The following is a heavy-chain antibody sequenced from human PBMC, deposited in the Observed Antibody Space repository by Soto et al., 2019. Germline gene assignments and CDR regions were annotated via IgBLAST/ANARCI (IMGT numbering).Heavy chain of an antibody. D-gene: IGHD2-8*02. CDR3: AADLPGGGYPIDY. Sequence: LRLSCAASGFTFTSAGMTWVRQAPGKGLEWVGHIKSKADGETTHYAAPVKGRFTLSRDDSKNTLYLQMNTLKTEDTAVYYCAADLPGGGYPIDYWGKGTLVTVSS. CDR1: GFTFTSAG. V-gene: IGHV3-15*01. J-gene: IGHJ4*02. CDR2: IKSKADGETT.